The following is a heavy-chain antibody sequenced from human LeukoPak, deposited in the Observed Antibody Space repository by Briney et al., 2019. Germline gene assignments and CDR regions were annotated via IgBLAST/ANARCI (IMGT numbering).Heavy chain of an antibody. Sequence: GGSLRLSCAASGFTFSSYAMHWVRQAPGKGLEWVAVISYDGSNKYYADSVKGRFTISRDNSKNTLYLQMNSLRAEDTAEYYCATSIAAAGSYWYFDLWGRGTLVTVSS. CDR3: ATSIAAAGSYWYFDL. V-gene: IGHV3-30-3*01. J-gene: IGHJ2*01. CDR2: ISYDGSNK. D-gene: IGHD6-13*01. CDR1: GFTFSSYA.